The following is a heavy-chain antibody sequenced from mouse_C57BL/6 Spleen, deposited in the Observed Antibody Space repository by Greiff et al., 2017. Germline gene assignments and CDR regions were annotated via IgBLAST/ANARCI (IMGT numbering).Heavy chain of an antibody. Sequence: EVMLVESGGGLVKPGGSLKLSCAASGFTFSDYGMHWVRQAPEKGLEWVAYISSGSSTIYYADTVKGRFTLSRDNATNTLFLQMTSLTAGDTAMDDCARHELAGAYYYARGYWGQGTSVTVSS. CDR2: ISSGSSTI. D-gene: IGHD6-1*01. J-gene: IGHJ4*01. CDR1: GFTFSDYG. CDR3: ARHELAGAYYYARGY. V-gene: IGHV5-17*01.